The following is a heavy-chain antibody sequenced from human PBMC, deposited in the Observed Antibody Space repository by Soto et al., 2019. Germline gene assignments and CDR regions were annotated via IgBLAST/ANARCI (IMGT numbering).Heavy chain of an antibody. CDR2: IYYSGST. CDR1: GGSISSGGYY. Sequence: SETLSLTCTVSGGSISSGGYYWSWTRQHPGKGLEWIGYIYYSGSTYYNPSLKSRVTISVDTSKNQFSLKLSSVTAAGTAVYYCARDFAPGWFDPWGQGTLVPSP. CDR3: ARDFAPGWFDP. J-gene: IGHJ5*02. V-gene: IGHV4-31*03.